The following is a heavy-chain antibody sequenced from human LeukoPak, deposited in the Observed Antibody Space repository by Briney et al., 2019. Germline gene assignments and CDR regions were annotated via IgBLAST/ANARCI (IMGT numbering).Heavy chain of an antibody. CDR2: IYYRGST. D-gene: IGHD3-3*01. J-gene: IGHJ6*03. V-gene: IGHV4-59*12. Sequence: SETLSLTCTVSGGSISSYYWNWIRQPPGKGLEWVGYIYYRGSTNYNPSLKSRVTISVDTSKNQFSLKLSSVTAADTAVYYCARDQYYDFWSGYYTGYYMDVWGKGTTVTVSS. CDR1: GGSISSYY. CDR3: ARDQYYDFWSGYYTGYYMDV.